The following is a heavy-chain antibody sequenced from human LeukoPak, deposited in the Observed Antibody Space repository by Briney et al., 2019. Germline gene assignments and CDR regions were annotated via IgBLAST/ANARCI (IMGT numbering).Heavy chain of an antibody. D-gene: IGHD3-3*01. V-gene: IGHV1-2*06. J-gene: IGHJ4*02. CDR2: INPNSGGT. CDR3: AFLEEWSNFDY. Sequence: GASVKVSCKASGYTFTGYYMHWVRQAPGQGLEWMGRINPNSGGTNYAQKVQGRVTMTRDTSISTAYMELSRLRSDDTAVYYCAFLEEWSNFDYWGQGTLVTVSS. CDR1: GYTFTGYY.